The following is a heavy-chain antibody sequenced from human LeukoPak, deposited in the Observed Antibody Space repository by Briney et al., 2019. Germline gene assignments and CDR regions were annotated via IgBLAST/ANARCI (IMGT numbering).Heavy chain of an antibody. D-gene: IGHD5-18*01. CDR3: ARVPRRGYGSGWSY. CDR2: INPNSGGT. J-gene: IGHJ4*02. CDR1: GYTFTGYY. V-gene: IGHV1-2*02. Sequence: GASVKVSCKASGYTFTGYYMHWVRQAPGQGLEWMGWINPNSGGTNYAQKFQGRVTMTRDTSISTAYMELSRLRSDDTAVYYCARVPRRGYGSGWSYWGQGTLVTVSS.